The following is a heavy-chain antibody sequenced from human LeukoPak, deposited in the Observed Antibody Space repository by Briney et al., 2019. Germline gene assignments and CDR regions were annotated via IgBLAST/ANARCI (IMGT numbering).Heavy chain of an antibody. Sequence: PSETLSLTCTVSGGSISSSSYYWGWIRQPPGKGLEWIGSIYYSGSTYYNPSLKSRVTISVDTSKNQFSLKLSSVTAADTAVYHCARNRVRFSDYWGQGTLVTVSS. CDR1: GGSISSSSYY. J-gene: IGHJ4*02. D-gene: IGHD4-17*01. CDR3: ARNRVRFSDY. V-gene: IGHV4-39*01. CDR2: IYYSGST.